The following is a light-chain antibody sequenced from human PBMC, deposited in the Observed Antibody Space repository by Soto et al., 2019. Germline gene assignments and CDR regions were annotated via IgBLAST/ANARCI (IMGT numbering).Light chain of an antibody. CDR1: QSISDW. V-gene: IGKV1-5*03. Sequence: DIQMTQSPSTLSASVGDRVTITCRASQSISDWLAWYQQKPGEAPKLLIYKASTLESGVPSTFSGSGSGTEFTLTISSLQPDDFATYYCQQYNTHSRTFGQGTKVEIK. J-gene: IGKJ1*01. CDR3: QQYNTHSRT. CDR2: KAS.